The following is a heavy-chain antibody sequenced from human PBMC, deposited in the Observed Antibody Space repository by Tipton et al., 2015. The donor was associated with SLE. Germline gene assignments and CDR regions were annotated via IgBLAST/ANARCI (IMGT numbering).Heavy chain of an antibody. J-gene: IGHJ4*02. CDR3: ARAPSFMVRRFTVYHFDS. CDR1: GYSLSSGYY. CDR2: FYHGGNT. D-gene: IGHD3-10*01. Sequence: TLSLTCRVSGYSLSSGYYWGWIRPPPGKGLGWIGGFYHGGNTHYSSSLKSRVTISVDTSENQFSLKLTSLTASDTAVYYCARAPSFMVRRFTVYHFDSWGQGTRVTVSS. V-gene: IGHV4-38-2*02.